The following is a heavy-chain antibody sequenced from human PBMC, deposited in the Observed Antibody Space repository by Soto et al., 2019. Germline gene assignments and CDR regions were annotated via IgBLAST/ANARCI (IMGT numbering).Heavy chain of an antibody. CDR2: INAGNGNT. CDR3: ARDREYYISGSYYSTH. J-gene: IGHJ4*02. CDR1: GYTFTSYA. V-gene: IGHV1-3*01. Sequence: ASVKVSCKASGYTFTSYAMHWVRQAPGQRLEWMGWINAGNGNTKYSQKFQGRVTITRDTSASTAYMELSSLRSEDTAVYYCARDREYYISGSYYSTHWGQGTLVTVSS. D-gene: IGHD3-10*01.